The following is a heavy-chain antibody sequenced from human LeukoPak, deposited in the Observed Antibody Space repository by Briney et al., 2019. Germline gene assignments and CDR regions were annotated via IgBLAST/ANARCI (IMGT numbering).Heavy chain of an antibody. CDR2: ISGSGGST. D-gene: IGHD3-22*01. J-gene: IGHJ6*02. CDR1: GFTFSSYA. V-gene: IGHV3-23*01. Sequence: GGSLRLSCEASGFTFSSYAMSWVRQAPGKGLEWVSAISGSGGSTYYADSVKGRFTISRDNAKNSLYLQMNSLRAEDTAVYYCARAFYYDIIGGEGMDVWGQGTTVTVSS. CDR3: ARAFYYDIIGGEGMDV.